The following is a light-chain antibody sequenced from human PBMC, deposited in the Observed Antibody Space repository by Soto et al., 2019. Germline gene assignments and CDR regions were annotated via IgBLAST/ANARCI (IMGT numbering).Light chain of an antibody. CDR3: QQYDNLQYT. CDR1: QDISNY. CDR2: DAS. V-gene: IGKV1-33*01. Sequence: DIQMTQSPSSLSASVGDRVTITCQASQDISNYLNWYQQKPRKAPKLLIYDASNLETGVPSRFSGSGSGTDFTFTISSLQPEDIETYYCQQYDNLQYTFGKGTKVDIX. J-gene: IGKJ2*01.